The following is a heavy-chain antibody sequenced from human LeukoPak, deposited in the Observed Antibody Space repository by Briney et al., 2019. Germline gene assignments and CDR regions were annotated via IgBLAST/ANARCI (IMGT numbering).Heavy chain of an antibody. CDR1: GFTFSSYS. D-gene: IGHD3-10*01. CDR2: ISSSSSYI. V-gene: IGHV3-21*01. CDR3: ARDGSGFPGYFDY. Sequence: GGSLRLSCAASGFTFSSYSMNWVRQAPGKGLEWVSSISSSSSYIYYADSVKGRFTISRDNAKNSLYLQMNSLRAEDTAVYYCARDGSGFPGYFDYWGQGTLVTVSS. J-gene: IGHJ4*02.